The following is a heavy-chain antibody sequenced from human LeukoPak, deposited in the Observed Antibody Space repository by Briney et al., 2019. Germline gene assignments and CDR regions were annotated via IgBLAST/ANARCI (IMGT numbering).Heavy chain of an antibody. D-gene: IGHD5-18*01. J-gene: IGHJ4*02. CDR2: FDPEDGET. Sequence: ASVKVSCKVSGYTLTESSMHWVRQAPGKGLEWMGGFDPEDGETIYAQKFQGRVTMTEDTSTDTAYMELSSLRSEDTAVYYCATAKALWLLDYFDYWGQGTLVTVSS. CDR1: GYTLTESS. V-gene: IGHV1-24*01. CDR3: ATAKALWLLDYFDY.